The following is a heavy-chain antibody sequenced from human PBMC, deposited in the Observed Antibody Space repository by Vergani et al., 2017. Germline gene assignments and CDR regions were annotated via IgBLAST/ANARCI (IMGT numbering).Heavy chain of an antibody. CDR3: ARVRRTMVRGVIPMNWFDP. CDR2: INPNSGGT. D-gene: IGHD3-10*01. J-gene: IGHJ5*02. Sequence: QVQLVQSGAEVKKPGASVKVSCKASGYTFTGYYMHWVRQAPGQGLEWMGWINPNSGGTNYAQKFQGRVTMTRDKSISTAYMGLSRLRSDDTAVYYCARVRRTMVRGVIPMNWFDPWGQGTLVTVSS. CDR1: GYTFTGYY. V-gene: IGHV1-2*02.